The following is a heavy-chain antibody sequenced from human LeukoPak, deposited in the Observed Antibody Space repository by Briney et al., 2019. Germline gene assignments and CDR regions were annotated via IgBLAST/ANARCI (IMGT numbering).Heavy chain of an antibody. D-gene: IGHD3-10*01. CDR1: GGTFSSYA. CDR3: ARDGFEEGVTFDYYYGMDV. V-gene: IGHV1-69*04. J-gene: IGHJ6*02. Sequence: ASVKVSCKASGGTFSSYAISWVRQAPGQGLEWMGRIIPILGIANYAQKFQGRVTITADKSTSTAYMELSSLRSEDTAVYYCARDGFEEGVTFDYYYGMDVWGQGTTVTVSS. CDR2: IIPILGIA.